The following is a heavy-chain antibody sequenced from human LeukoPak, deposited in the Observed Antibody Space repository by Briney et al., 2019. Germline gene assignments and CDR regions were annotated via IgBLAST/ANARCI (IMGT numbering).Heavy chain of an antibody. CDR1: GGTFSSYT. J-gene: IGHJ4*02. CDR3: ARGGVATLFDY. CDR2: IISILGIA. V-gene: IGHV1-69*02. Sequence: ASVKVSCKASGGTFSSYTISWVRQAPGQGLEWMGRIISILGIANYAQKFQGRVTMTRSNSLSTVYMELSSLKSDDTAVYYCARGGVATLFDYWGQGTLVTVSS. D-gene: IGHD3-3*01.